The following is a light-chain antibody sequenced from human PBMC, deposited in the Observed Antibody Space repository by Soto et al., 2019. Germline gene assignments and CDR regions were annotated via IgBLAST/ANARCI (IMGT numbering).Light chain of an antibody. CDR2: GAS. CDR1: QSVSSY. CDR3: QQYGSSPRT. V-gene: IGKV3-20*01. J-gene: IGKJ3*01. Sequence: EIVLTQSPDTLSLSPGERATLYCRASQSVSSYLAWYQQKLGQAPRLLIYGASSRATGIPDRFSGSGSGTDFTLTISRLEPEDFAVYYCQQYGSSPRTFGPGTKVDIK.